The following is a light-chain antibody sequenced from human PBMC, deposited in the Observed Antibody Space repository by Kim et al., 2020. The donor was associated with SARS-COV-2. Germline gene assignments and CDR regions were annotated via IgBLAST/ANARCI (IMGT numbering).Light chain of an antibody. J-gene: IGKJ2*01. CDR3: QQTRSSPPT. CDR1: QNISNS. Sequence: DIQLTQSPSSLSASVGDSVTIICRASQNISNSLNWYQQKSQKAPKLLIYAVSNLPSGVPPRFTGSGSGTDFSLTIGSLQAEDFATYCCQQTRSSPPTFGQGTTLEIK. V-gene: IGKV1-39*01. CDR2: AVS.